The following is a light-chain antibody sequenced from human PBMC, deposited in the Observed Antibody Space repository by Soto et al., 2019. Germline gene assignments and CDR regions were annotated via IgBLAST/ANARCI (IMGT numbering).Light chain of an antibody. CDR3: QHSYSDPLT. CDR1: QNIRTC. Sequence: DIQMTQSPSSLSASVGDRVTITCRASQNIRTCLKWYQQRRGKAPKFLIYAASRLQDGVPSRFSGSESGTDFTLTISSMQPEDSATYYCQHSYSDPLTVGQGTKLEIK. V-gene: IGKV1-39*01. CDR2: AAS. J-gene: IGKJ2*01.